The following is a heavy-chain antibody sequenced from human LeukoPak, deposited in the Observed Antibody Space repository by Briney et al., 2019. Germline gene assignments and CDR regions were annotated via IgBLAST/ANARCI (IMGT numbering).Heavy chain of an antibody. Sequence: ASVKVSCKASGYSFTAYYIHWVRQAPGKGLEWVGWINSNTGGTKYAQKFQDRVTATRDKSISTVHMELSSLRSDDTAVYFCARDVLGYNSSSSDWGQGTLVSVSS. CDR1: GYSFTAYY. CDR3: ARDVLGYNSSSSD. V-gene: IGHV1-2*02. D-gene: IGHD5-24*01. J-gene: IGHJ4*02. CDR2: INSNTGGT.